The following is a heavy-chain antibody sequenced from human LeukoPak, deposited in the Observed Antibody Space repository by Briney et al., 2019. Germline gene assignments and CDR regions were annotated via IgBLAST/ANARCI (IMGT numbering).Heavy chain of an antibody. CDR2: IRQDGSEK. Sequence: GGSLRLSCAVSGFTFSDYWMTWVRQAPGKGLQWVANIRQDGSEKYYVDSVKGRFTISRDNAKSSLYLQMNSLTAEDTAVYYCAISVKMATIGDHWGQGILVTVS. J-gene: IGHJ4*02. V-gene: IGHV3-7*03. D-gene: IGHD5-24*01. CDR1: GFTFSDYW. CDR3: AISVKMATIGDH.